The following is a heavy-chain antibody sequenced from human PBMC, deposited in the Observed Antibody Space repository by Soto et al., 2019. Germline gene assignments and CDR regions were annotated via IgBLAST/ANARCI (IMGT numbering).Heavy chain of an antibody. CDR2: IIPIFGTA. CDR1: GGTFSSYA. D-gene: IGHD3-10*01. Sequence: ASVKVSCKASGGTFSSYAISWVRQAPGQGLEWMGGIIPIFGTADYAQKFQGRVTITADESTSTAYTELSSLRSEDTAVYYCARIATMVRGPLDYYYGMDVWGQGTTVTVSS. CDR3: ARIATMVRGPLDYYYGMDV. J-gene: IGHJ6*02. V-gene: IGHV1-69*13.